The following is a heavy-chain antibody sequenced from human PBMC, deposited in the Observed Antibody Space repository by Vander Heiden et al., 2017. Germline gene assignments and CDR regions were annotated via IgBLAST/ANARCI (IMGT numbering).Heavy chain of an antibody. J-gene: IGHJ1*01. CDR1: GFPFSRCA. CDR3: ARVPYDSSGISWAAEYFQH. D-gene: IGHD3-22*01. CDR2: ISYDGSNK. Sequence: QVQMVESGGGVVQPGRSLRPSCAASGFPFSRCALVWVRLAPGKGLEWVAVISYDGSNKYYADSVKGLFTIYRDNSKNTLYLQMNSLRAEDTAVYYCARVPYDSSGISWAAEYFQHWGQGTLVTVSS. V-gene: IGHV3-30-3*01.